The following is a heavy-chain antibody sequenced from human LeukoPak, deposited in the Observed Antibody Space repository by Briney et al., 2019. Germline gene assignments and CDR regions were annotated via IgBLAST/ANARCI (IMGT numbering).Heavy chain of an antibody. J-gene: IGHJ4*02. D-gene: IGHD5-24*01. Sequence: SVKVSCKASGGTFSSYTISWVRQAPGQGLEWMGRIIPIFGTANYAQKFQGIVTITTDESTRTASMELSSLRSEDAAVYYCANSDGYNPYYFDYWGQGTLVTVSS. CDR2: IIPIFGTA. CDR3: ANSDGYNPYYFDY. CDR1: GGTFSSYT. V-gene: IGHV1-69*05.